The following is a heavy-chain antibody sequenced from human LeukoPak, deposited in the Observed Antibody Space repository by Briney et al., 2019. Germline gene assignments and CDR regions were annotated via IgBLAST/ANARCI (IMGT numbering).Heavy chain of an antibody. J-gene: IGHJ5*02. CDR3: ARDGSSSWSGGTNWFDP. D-gene: IGHD6-13*01. CDR1: GGSISSYY. CDR2: IYYSGST. V-gene: IGHV4-59*01. Sequence: SETLSLTCTVSGGSISSYYWSWIRQPPGKGLEWTGYIYYSGSTNYNPSLKSRVTISVDTSKNQFSLKLSSVTAADTAVYYCARDGSSSWSGGTNWFDPWGQGTLVTVSS.